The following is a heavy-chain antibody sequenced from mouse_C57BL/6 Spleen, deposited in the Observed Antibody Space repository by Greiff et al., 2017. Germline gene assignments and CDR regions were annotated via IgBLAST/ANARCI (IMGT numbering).Heavy chain of an antibody. CDR1: GYTFTSYW. J-gene: IGHJ3*01. Sequence: QVQLQQPGAELVRPGSSVKLSCKASGYTFTSYWMHWVKQRPIQGLEWIGNIDPSDSETHYNQKFKDKATLTVDKSSSTAYMQLSSLTSEDSAVYYCARGRTTAPFAYWGQGTLVTVSA. V-gene: IGHV1-52*01. CDR3: ARGRTTAPFAY. D-gene: IGHD1-2*01. CDR2: IDPSDSET.